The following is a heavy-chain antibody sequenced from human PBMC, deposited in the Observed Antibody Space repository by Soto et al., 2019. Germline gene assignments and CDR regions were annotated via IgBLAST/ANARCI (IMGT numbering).Heavy chain of an antibody. J-gene: IGHJ5*02. D-gene: IGHD5-12*01. CDR3: AKGDNLGPKTGYAFDP. CDR2: TYFRSKWYN. CDR1: GDSVSSNTAS. Sequence: PSQTLSLTCALSGDSVSSNTASWNWIRQSPSRGLEWLGRTYFRSKWYNDYAVSVKSRIIINPDTSNNQFSLQLNSVTPADTAVYFCAKGDNLGPKTGYAFDPWGQGIMVTVSS. V-gene: IGHV6-1*01.